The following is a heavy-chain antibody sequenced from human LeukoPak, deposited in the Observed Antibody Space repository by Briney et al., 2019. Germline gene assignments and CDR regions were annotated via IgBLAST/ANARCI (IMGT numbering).Heavy chain of an antibody. CDR3: AKALYYDILSVFDY. J-gene: IGHJ4*02. D-gene: IGHD3-9*01. V-gene: IGHV3-9*01. CDR1: GFTFDDYA. CDR2: ISWNSGSI. Sequence: GGPLRLSCAASGFTFDDYAMHWVRQAPGKGLEWVSGISWNSGSIGYADSVKGRFTISRDNAKNSLYLQMNSLRAEDTALYYCAKALYYDILSVFDYWGQGTLVTVSS.